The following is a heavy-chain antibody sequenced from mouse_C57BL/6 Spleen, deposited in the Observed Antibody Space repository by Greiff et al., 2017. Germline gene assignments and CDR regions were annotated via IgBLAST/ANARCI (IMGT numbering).Heavy chain of an antibody. CDR1: GYTFTSYW. V-gene: IGHV1-52*01. J-gene: IGHJ2*01. D-gene: IGHD1-1*01. Sequence: QVQLQQPGAELVRPGSSVKLSCKASGYTFTSYWMHWVKQRPIQGLEWIGNIDPSDSETHYNQKFKDKATLTVDKSSSTAYMLLSSLTSEDSAVYYCALITTVVAPDYWGQGTTLTVSS. CDR2: IDPSDSET. CDR3: ALITTVVAPDY.